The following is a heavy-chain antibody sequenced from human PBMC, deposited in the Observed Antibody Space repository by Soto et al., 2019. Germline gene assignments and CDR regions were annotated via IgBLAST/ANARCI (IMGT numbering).Heavy chain of an antibody. D-gene: IGHD3-10*01. Sequence: GGSLRLSCAASGFTFSSYAMSWVRQAPGKGLEWVSAISGSGGSTYYTDSVKGRFTISRDNSKNTLYLQMNSLRAEDTAVYYCAKGPGESARLYYFDYWGQGTLVTVSS. CDR1: GFTFSSYA. V-gene: IGHV3-23*01. CDR2: ISGSGGST. CDR3: AKGPGESARLYYFDY. J-gene: IGHJ4*02.